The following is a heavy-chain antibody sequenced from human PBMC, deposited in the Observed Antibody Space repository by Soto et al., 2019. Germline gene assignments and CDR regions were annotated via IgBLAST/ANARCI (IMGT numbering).Heavy chain of an antibody. CDR2: IIPIFGTA. V-gene: IGHV1-69*13. CDR3: ARESKDGDSSAYYYAY. CDR1: GGTFSNYA. D-gene: IGHD3-22*01. Sequence: GASVKVSCKASGGTFSNYAISWVRQAPGQGLEWMGGIIPIFGTANYAQKFQGRVTITADESTSTAYMELSSLRSEDTAVYYCARESKDGDSSAYYYAYWGQGTLVTVSS. J-gene: IGHJ4*02.